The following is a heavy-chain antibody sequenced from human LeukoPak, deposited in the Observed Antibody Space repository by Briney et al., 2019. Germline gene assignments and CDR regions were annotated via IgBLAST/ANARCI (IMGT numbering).Heavy chain of an antibody. J-gene: IGHJ4*02. CDR3: ARGAWFGELNDTFDY. D-gene: IGHD3-10*01. Sequence: ASVKVSCKSSGYTFTGYYIHWVRQAPGQGLEWMGWINPNSGGTNYLHTFQGRVTMTRDTSISTAYMELSRLRSDDTAVYYCARGAWFGELNDTFDYWGQGTLATVSS. V-gene: IGHV1-2*07. CDR1: GYTFTGYY. CDR2: INPNSGGT.